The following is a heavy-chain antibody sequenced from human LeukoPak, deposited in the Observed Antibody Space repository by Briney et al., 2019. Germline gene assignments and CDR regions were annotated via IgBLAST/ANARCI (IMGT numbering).Heavy chain of an antibody. CDR3: AKQRPIYTRLPKYSGSYIDY. D-gene: IGHD1-26*01. J-gene: IGHJ4*02. CDR2: ISGSSSYI. Sequence: GGSLRLSCAASGFTFSSYSMNWVRQAPGKGLEWVSSISGSSSYIYYADSVKGRFTISRDNAKNSLYLQMNSLRAEDTAVYYCAKQRPIYTRLPKYSGSYIDYWGQGTLVTVSS. V-gene: IGHV3-21*06. CDR1: GFTFSSYS.